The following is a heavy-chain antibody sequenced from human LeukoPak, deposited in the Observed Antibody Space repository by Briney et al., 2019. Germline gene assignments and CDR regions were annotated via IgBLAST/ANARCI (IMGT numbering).Heavy chain of an antibody. D-gene: IGHD3-10*01. Sequence: PGESLRLSCAASGFTSTTYWMSWVRQAPGKGLEWVANIQQDGTEEYYVDSVKGRFTISRDNAKTSLYLQMNSLRVEDTAVYYCAKVAKYYYGSETYYFFEHWGQGTPVTASS. CDR2: IQQDGTEE. CDR3: AKVAKYYYGSETYYFFEH. V-gene: IGHV3-7*01. CDR1: GFTSTTYW. J-gene: IGHJ4*02.